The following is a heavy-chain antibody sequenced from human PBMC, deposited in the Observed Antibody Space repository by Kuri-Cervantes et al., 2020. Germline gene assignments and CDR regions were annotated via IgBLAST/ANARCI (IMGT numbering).Heavy chain of an antibody. V-gene: IGHV3-30*03. CDR1: GFTFSSYG. Sequence: GGSLRLSCAASGFTFSSYGMHWVRQAPGKGLEWVAVISYDGSNKYYADSVKGRFTISRDNSKNTLYLQMNSLRAEDTAVYYCARGMYCSSTSCSFDYWGQGTLVTVSS. J-gene: IGHJ4*02. CDR3: ARGMYCSSTSCSFDY. D-gene: IGHD2-2*01. CDR2: ISYDGSNK.